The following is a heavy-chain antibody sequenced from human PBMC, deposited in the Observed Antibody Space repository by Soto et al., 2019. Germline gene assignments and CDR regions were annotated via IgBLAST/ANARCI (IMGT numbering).Heavy chain of an antibody. V-gene: IGHV4-34*01. CDR1: GGSFSGYY. CDR3: ASLIAATGVEYYYYGMDV. Sequence: SETLSLTCAVYGGSFSGYYWRWIRQPPGKGLEWIGEINHSGSTNYNPSLKSRVTISVDTSKNQFSLKLSSVTAADTAVYYCASLIAATGVEYYYYGMDVGRQGTTVTVSS. CDR2: INHSGST. J-gene: IGHJ6*02. D-gene: IGHD6-13*01.